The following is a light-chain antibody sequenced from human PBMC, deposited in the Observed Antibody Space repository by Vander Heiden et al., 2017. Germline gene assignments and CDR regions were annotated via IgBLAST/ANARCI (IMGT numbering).Light chain of an antibody. CDR2: HNK. CDR3: QSYDSSLGGHVV. J-gene: IGLJ2*01. Sequence: QSVLAQPPSVSGAPGPTVTISCSGSRSNVGADYNVHWDQQLPGTAPKLLIYHNKNRPSGVPDRCSGSKSGTSAALVISGLQAEDEAYYFCQSYDSSLGGHVVFGGGTKLTVL. CDR1: RSNVGADYN. V-gene: IGLV1-40*01.